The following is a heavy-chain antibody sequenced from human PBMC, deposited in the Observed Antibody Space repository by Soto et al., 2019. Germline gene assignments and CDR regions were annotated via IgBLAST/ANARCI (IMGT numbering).Heavy chain of an antibody. Sequence: PGGSLRLSCAASGFTFSSYCMSWVRQAPGKGLEWVANIKQDGSEKYYVDSVKGRFTISRDNAKNSLYLQMDSLRAEDTAVNYCARGRYSSSWSTFYYFDYWGQGTLVTV. J-gene: IGHJ4*02. CDR3: ARGRYSSSWSTFYYFDY. CDR1: GFTFSSYC. D-gene: IGHD6-13*01. CDR2: IKQDGSEK. V-gene: IGHV3-7*05.